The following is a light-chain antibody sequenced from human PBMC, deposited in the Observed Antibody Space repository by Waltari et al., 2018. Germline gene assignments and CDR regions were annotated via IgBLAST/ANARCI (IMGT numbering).Light chain of an antibody. CDR3: QQSYSTPFT. V-gene: IGKV1-39*01. J-gene: IGKJ5*01. CDR2: AAS. CDR1: QSISSY. Sequence: DIQMTQSPSSLSASVGDRVTITCRASQSISSYLNWYQQKPGKAPKLLIDAASSLQSGVPSRFSGSGSVTDFTLTISSLQPEEFATYYCQQSYSTPFTFGQGTRLEIK.